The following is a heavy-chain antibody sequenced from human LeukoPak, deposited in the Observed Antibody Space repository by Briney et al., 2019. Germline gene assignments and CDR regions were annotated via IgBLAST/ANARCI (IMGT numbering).Heavy chain of an antibody. J-gene: IGHJ4*02. D-gene: IGHD6-13*01. CDR3: ARDEVIRSSWSPYYFDY. V-gene: IGHV3-23*01. CDR1: GFTFSSYA. Sequence: GGSLRLSCAASGFTFSSYAMSWVRQAPGKGLEWVSAISGSGGSTYYADSVKGRFTISRDNSKNTLYLQMNSLRAEDTAVYYCARDEVIRSSWSPYYFDYWGQGTLVTVSS. CDR2: ISGSGGST.